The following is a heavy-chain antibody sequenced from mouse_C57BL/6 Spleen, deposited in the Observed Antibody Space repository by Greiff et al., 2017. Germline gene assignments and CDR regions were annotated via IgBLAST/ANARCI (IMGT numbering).Heavy chain of an antibody. CDR1: GFNIKNTY. CDR3: AFPLWLRRRRYFDV. J-gene: IGHJ1*03. Sequence: EVQLQQSVAELVRPGASVKLSCTASGFNIKNTYMYWVKQRPEQGLEWIGSIDPANGNTKYAPKFQGKATITADTSSNTAYLQLSSLTSEDTAIYYCAFPLWLRRRRYFDVWGTGTTVTVSS. CDR2: IDPANGNT. V-gene: IGHV14-3*01. D-gene: IGHD2-2*01.